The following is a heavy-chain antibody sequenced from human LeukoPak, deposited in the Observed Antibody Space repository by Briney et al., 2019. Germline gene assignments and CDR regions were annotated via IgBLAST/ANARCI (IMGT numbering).Heavy chain of an antibody. CDR3: AKGLAGTGRGDY. CDR2: IWYDGSNK. Sequence: GGSLRLSCATSGFTFSTYAMSWVRQAPGKGLEWVAVIWYDGSNKYYADSVKGRFTISKDNSKNTLYLQMNSLRAEDTAVYYCAKGLAGTGRGDYWGQGTLVTVSS. CDR1: GFTFSTYA. D-gene: IGHD6-19*01. J-gene: IGHJ4*02. V-gene: IGHV3-33*08.